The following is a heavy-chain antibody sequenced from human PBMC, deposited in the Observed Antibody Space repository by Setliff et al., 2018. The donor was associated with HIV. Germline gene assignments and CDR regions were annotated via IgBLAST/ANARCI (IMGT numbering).Heavy chain of an antibody. D-gene: IGHD1-26*01. V-gene: IGHV3-15*07. J-gene: IGHJ4*02. Sequence: GGSLRLSCVASGFSFSNAWMDWVRQAPGKGLEWVGRGYTKTDGGTTDYAAPVKGRFTISRDDSKNTLYLQMNSLKTEDTAVYYCTTELGGSYYGWNYWGQGTLVTVSS. CDR1: GFSFSNAW. CDR3: TTELGGSYYGWNY. CDR2: GYTKTDGGTT.